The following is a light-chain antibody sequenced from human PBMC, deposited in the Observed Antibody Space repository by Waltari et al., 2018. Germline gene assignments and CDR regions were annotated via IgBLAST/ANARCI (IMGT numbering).Light chain of an antibody. CDR1: QGVGTY. V-gene: IGKV3-11*01. CDR2: DAS. CDR3: QQRRNWPLT. J-gene: IGKJ4*01. Sequence: SCRTSQGVGTYLAWYQQRPGQSPRLLIYDASYRATGIPARFSGSGSETDFTLTISSLQPEDFAVDYCQQRRNWPLTFGGGTRVEI.